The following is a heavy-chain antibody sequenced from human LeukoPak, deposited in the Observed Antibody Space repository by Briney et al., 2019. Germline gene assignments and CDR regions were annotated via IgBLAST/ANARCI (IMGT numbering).Heavy chain of an antibody. J-gene: IGHJ4*02. CDR3: ARGGLLWFGEETFDY. D-gene: IGHD3-10*01. V-gene: IGHV6-1*01. CDR2: TYYRSKWYN. Sequence: SQTLSLTCAISGDSVSSNSATWNWIRQSPSRGLEWLGRTYYRSKWYNDYAVSVKSRITINPDTSKNQFSLQLNSVTPEDTAVYYCARGGLLWFGEETFDYWGQGTLVTVSS. CDR1: GDSVSSNSAT.